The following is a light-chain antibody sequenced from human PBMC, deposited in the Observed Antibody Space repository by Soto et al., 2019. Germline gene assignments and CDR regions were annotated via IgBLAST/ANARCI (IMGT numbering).Light chain of an antibody. CDR3: QSYDSSLSVV. V-gene: IGLV1-40*01. Sequence: QSVLTQPPSVSGAPGQRVTISCTGSSSNIGAGYDVHWYQQLPGTAPKLLIYGNGNRPSGVPDRFSGSKSGTSASLAITGLQAEDEADYYCQSYDSSLSVVFGGGTKVTVL. CDR1: SSNIGAGYD. CDR2: GNG. J-gene: IGLJ2*01.